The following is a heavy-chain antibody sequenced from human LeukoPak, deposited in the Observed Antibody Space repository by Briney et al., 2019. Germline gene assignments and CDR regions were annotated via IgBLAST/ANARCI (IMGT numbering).Heavy chain of an antibody. CDR3: ARLRTRDGYDFDY. V-gene: IGHV4-39*01. CDR2: IYYSGST. Sequence: SETLSLTCTVSGGSISRSSYYWGWIHQPPGKGLEWIGRIYYSGSTDYNPSLKGRVAIYLDTSKNQFSLKLTSVTAADTAIYYCARLRTRDGYDFDYWGQGTLVTVSS. J-gene: IGHJ4*02. D-gene: IGHD5-24*01. CDR1: GGSISRSSYY.